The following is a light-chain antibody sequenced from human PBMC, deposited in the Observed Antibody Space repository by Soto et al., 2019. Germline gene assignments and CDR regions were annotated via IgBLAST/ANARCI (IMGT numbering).Light chain of an antibody. V-gene: IGLV4-69*01. CDR3: QTWGTGIHYV. CDR2: LNSDGSH. Sequence: QSVLTQSPSASASLGASVKLTCTLSRGHSSYDIAWHQQQPEKGPRYLMKLNSDGSHSKGDGIPDRFSGSSSGAERYLTISSLQSEDEADYYCQTWGTGIHYVFGTGTKLTVL. J-gene: IGLJ1*01. CDR1: RGHSSYD.